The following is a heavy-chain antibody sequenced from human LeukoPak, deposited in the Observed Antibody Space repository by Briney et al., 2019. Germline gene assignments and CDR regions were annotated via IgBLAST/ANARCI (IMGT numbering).Heavy chain of an antibody. Sequence: GGSLRLSCAASGFTFSGYWMHWVRQAPGKGLVWVSRINSDGRDTKYADSVKGRFTISRDNSKNTLYLQMNSLRAEDTAVYYCARIMVRGVSIDYWGQGTLVTVSS. V-gene: IGHV3-74*03. D-gene: IGHD3-10*01. J-gene: IGHJ4*02. CDR2: INSDGRDT. CDR1: GFTFSGYW. CDR3: ARIMVRGVSIDY.